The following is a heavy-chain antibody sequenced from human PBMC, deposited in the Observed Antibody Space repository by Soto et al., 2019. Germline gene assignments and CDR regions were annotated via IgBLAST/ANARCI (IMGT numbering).Heavy chain of an antibody. CDR3: ARVPYGAGRNYYGMDG. Sequence: QVQLVQSGAEVKKPGSSVMVSCKASGGTFSSYAISWVRQAPGQGLEWMGGIIPIFGTATYAQKFQGRVTNTGDESTSTAHMELSSLRSEDPAVYFCARVPYGAGRNYYGMDGWGQGTTVTVSS. V-gene: IGHV1-69*12. J-gene: IGHJ6*02. CDR2: IIPIFGTA. CDR1: GGTFSSYA. D-gene: IGHD4-17*01.